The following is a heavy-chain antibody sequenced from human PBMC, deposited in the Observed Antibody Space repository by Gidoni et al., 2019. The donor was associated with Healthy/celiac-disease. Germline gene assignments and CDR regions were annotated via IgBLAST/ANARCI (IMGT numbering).Heavy chain of an antibody. CDR3: ARIMPGESSILWFRSVRAIGMDV. Sequence: QVTFKESGLVLVKPTATLTLTCTVSGFSLRNARMGVSLIRQPPGKALEWLAHIFSNDEKSYSTSLKSRLTISKDTSKSQVVLTMTNMDPVDTATYYCARIMPGESSILWFRSVRAIGMDVWGQGTTVTVSS. V-gene: IGHV2-26*01. J-gene: IGHJ6*02. D-gene: IGHD2-21*01. CDR1: GFSLRNARMG. CDR2: IFSNDEK.